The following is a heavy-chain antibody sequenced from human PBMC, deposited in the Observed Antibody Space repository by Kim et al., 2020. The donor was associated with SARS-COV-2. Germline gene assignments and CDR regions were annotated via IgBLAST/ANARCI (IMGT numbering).Heavy chain of an antibody. CDR2: IYYSGST. CDR1: GGSISSGGYY. J-gene: IGHJ4*02. V-gene: IGHV4-31*03. D-gene: IGHD3-22*01. CDR3: ARAFSSFGYSFDY. Sequence: SETLSLTCTVSGGSISSGGYYWSWIRQHPGKGLEWIGYIYYSGSTYYNPSLKSRVTISVDTSKNQFSLKLSSVTAADTAVYYCARAFSSFGYSFDYWGQGTLVTVSS.